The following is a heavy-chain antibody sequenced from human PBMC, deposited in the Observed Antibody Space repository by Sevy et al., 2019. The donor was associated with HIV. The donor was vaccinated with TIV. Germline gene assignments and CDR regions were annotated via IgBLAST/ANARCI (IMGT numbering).Heavy chain of an antibody. D-gene: IGHD2-21*02. CDR3: ARDLPSAVTDPFYYYGLAV. CDR2: ISGSGGST. Sequence: GGSLRLSCAASGFTFSSYAMSWVRQAPGKGLEWVSAISGSGGSTYYADSVKGRFTISRDNSKNTMYLQMNSLRVEDTAVYYCARDLPSAVTDPFYYYGLAVWGQGTTVTVSS. V-gene: IGHV3-23*01. J-gene: IGHJ6*02. CDR1: GFTFSSYA.